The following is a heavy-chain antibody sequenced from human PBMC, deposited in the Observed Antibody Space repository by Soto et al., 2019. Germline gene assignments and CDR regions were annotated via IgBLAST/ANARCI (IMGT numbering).Heavy chain of an antibody. Sequence: SVKVSCKASGGTFSSYAISWVRQAPGQGLEWMGGIIPIFGTANYVQKFQGRVTITADESTSTAYMELSSLRSEDTAVYYCARIIYDSSGYYDPFCYWGQGTLVTVSS. CDR1: GGTFSSYA. J-gene: IGHJ4*02. V-gene: IGHV1-69*13. CDR3: ARIIYDSSGYYDPFCY. CDR2: IIPIFGTA. D-gene: IGHD3-22*01.